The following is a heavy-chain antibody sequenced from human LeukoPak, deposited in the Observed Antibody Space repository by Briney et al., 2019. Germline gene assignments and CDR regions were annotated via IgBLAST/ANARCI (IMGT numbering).Heavy chain of an antibody. J-gene: IGHJ4*02. Sequence: GGSLRLSCAASGFTFSDYWMTWVRQAPGKGVEWVANIKQDGSEMYYVDSVKGRFTISRDNAKNSLYLQMKSLRAEDTAVYYCARNPRNLGYGDYWGQGTLVTVSS. D-gene: IGHD2-15*01. CDR3: ARNPRNLGYGDY. CDR2: IKQDGSEM. V-gene: IGHV3-7*01. CDR1: GFTFSDYW.